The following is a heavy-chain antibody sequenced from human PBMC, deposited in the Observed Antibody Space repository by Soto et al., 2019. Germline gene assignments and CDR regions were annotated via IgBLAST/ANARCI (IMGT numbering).Heavy chain of an antibody. CDR2: IDPSDSYT. Sequence: RESLKISCKGSGYSFTSYWISWVRQMPGKGLEWMGRIDPSDSYTNYSPSFQGHVTISADKSISTAYLQWSSLKASDTAMYYCARHWDCSSTSCYTGWWLLWFDPWGQGTLVTVSS. CDR3: ARHWDCSSTSCYTGWWLLWFDP. D-gene: IGHD2-2*02. J-gene: IGHJ5*02. V-gene: IGHV5-10-1*01. CDR1: GYSFTSYW.